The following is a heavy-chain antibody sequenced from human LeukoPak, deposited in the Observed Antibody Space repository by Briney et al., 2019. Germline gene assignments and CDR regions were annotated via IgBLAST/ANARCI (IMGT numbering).Heavy chain of an antibody. V-gene: IGHV3-53*01. CDR3: ARDGYGNNYMDV. CDR1: GFTVSTNF. CDR2: IYSGGIT. J-gene: IGHJ6*03. Sequence: TGGSLRLSCAASGFTVSTNFMSWVRQAPGKGLEWVSVIYSGGITYYADSVKGRFTISRDSSKNTLYLQINNLRAEDTAVYYCARDGYGNNYMDVWGKGTTVTVSS. D-gene: IGHD1/OR15-1a*01.